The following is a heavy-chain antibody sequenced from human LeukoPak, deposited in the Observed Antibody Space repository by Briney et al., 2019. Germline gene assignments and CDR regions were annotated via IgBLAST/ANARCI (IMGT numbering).Heavy chain of an antibody. D-gene: IGHD3-10*02. J-gene: IGHJ1*01. V-gene: IGHV3-23*01. CDR2: ISGSGGRI. Sequence: PGGSLRLSCAASGFTFISYAMSWVRQAPGKGLEWVSAISGSGGRIYYADSVKGRFTVSRDNSKHTLYLQMNTLRAEDTAVYYCAKDEDARPMYFQDWGQGTLVTVSS. CDR1: GFTFISYA. CDR3: AKDEDARPMYFQD.